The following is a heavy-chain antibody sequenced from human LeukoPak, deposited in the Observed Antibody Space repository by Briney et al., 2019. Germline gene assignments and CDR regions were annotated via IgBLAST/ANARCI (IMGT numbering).Heavy chain of an antibody. D-gene: IGHD6-6*01. V-gene: IGHV3-48*03. CDR2: ISSSGSTI. CDR1: GFTFSSYE. CDR3: ARGGHSSSIYYYGMDV. Sequence: GGSVRLSCAASGFTFSSYEMNWVRQAPGKGLEWVSYISSSGSTIYYADSVKGRFTISRDNAKNSLYLQMNSLRAEDTAVYYCARGGHSSSIYYYGMDVWGQGTTVTVSS. J-gene: IGHJ6*02.